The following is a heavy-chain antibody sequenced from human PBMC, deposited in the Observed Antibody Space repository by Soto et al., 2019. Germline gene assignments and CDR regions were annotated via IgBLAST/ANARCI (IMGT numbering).Heavy chain of an antibody. J-gene: IGHJ4*02. D-gene: IGHD3-22*01. CDR3: ASGRIRDSPIDY. Sequence: QVQLQQWGAGLLKPSGTLSLTCAVYGGSFSDYYWSWIRQPPGKGLEWIGEINHSGSTNYNPSLKSRVTISVDTSKNQFSLKLSSVTAADTAVYYCASGRIRDSPIDYWGQGTLVTVSS. V-gene: IGHV4-34*01. CDR2: INHSGST. CDR1: GGSFSDYY.